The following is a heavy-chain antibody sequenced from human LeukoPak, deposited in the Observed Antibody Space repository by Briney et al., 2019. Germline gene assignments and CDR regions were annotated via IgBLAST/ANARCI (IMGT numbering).Heavy chain of an antibody. J-gene: IGHJ4*02. V-gene: IGHV3-53*01. Sequence: PGGSLRLSCAVSGFTVSSNYMSWVRQAPGKGLEWVSLIHSGGNTDYADSLKDRVTISRDSSKNMVSLQINSLRPEDTAVYYCARERRYCSGDNCYSGHDYWGQGTLVIVSS. D-gene: IGHD2-15*01. CDR1: GFTVSSNY. CDR3: ARERRYCSGDNCYSGHDY. CDR2: IHSGGNT.